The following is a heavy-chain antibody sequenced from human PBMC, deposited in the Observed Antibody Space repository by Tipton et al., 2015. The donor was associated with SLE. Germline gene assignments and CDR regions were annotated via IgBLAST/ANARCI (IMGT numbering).Heavy chain of an antibody. Sequence: TLSLTCTVSGGSISSYYWSWIRQPPGKGLEWIGYIYYSGSTYYNLSLKSRVTISIDTSKNQFSLKLSSVTAADTAVYYCARAGRAWNLFDYWGQGTLVTVSS. CDR3: ARAGRAWNLFDY. D-gene: IGHD1-1*01. CDR2: IYYSGST. J-gene: IGHJ4*02. V-gene: IGHV4-59*08. CDR1: GGSISSYY.